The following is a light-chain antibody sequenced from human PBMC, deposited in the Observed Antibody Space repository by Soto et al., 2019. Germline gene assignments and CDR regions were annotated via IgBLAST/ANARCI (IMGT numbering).Light chain of an antibody. CDR3: QQYDSTPPT. CDR2: GAS. J-gene: IGKJ1*01. CDR1: QSVNSNY. V-gene: IGKV3-20*01. Sequence: EIVLTQSPGTLSLSPGDRATLSCRASQSVNSNYLAWYQLKPGQAPRLLIYGASNRATDIPYRFRASGSGTDCTLTLTRLEAEDFAVYYCQQYDSTPPTFGQGTKVEVK.